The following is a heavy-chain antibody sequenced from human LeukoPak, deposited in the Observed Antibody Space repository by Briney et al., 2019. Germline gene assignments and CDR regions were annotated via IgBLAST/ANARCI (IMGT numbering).Heavy chain of an antibody. Sequence: SVKVSCKASGGTFSSYAISWVRQAPGQGLEGTGGIIPIFGTANYAQKFQGRVTITADESTSTAYMELSSLRSEDTAVYYCARGLGVVPAAPFDYWGQGTLVTVSS. V-gene: IGHV1-69*01. CDR1: GGTFSSYA. J-gene: IGHJ4*02. CDR2: IIPIFGTA. CDR3: ARGLGVVPAAPFDY. D-gene: IGHD2-2*01.